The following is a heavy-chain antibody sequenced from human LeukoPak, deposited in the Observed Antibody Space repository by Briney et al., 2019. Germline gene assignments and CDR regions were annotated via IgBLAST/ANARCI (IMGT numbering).Heavy chain of an antibody. CDR1: GFTFRNYA. D-gene: IGHD3-10*01. J-gene: IGHJ4*02. V-gene: IGHV3-30-3*01. CDR3: ARDLAESYLFDY. Sequence: GGSLRLSCVASGFTFRNYAMHWVRQAPGKGLEWVATLAYDGSDKDYADSVKGRFTISRDNSKNTLYLQMNGLRAEDTAVYFCARDLAESYLFDYWGQGTLVTVSS. CDR2: LAYDGSDK.